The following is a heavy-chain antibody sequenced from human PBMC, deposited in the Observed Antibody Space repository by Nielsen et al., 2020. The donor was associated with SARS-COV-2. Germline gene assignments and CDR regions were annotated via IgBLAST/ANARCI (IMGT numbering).Heavy chain of an antibody. CDR1: GASLSSGSYY. J-gene: IGHJ4*02. CDR3: SSPTVAY. CDR2: VFATEST. D-gene: IGHD4-23*01. Sequence: SETLSLTCTVSGASLSSGSYYWTWIRQPAGKGLEWIGRVFATESTDYNPSLKSRVTISIDTSKNQFSLNPRFVTAADTAVYYCSSPTVAYWGQGTLVTVSS. V-gene: IGHV4-61*02.